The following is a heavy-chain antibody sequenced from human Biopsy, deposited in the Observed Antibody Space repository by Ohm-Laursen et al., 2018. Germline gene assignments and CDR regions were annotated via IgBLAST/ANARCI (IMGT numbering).Heavy chain of an antibody. CDR1: GGSLSSYS. V-gene: IGHV4-4*07. D-gene: IGHD1-14*01. CDR2: IYTSGIT. Sequence: SQTLSLTCTVSGGSLSSYSWSWIRQPAGKGLEWIGQIYTSGITNYNPSLKSRATMSVDTSKNKFSLRVSSATAADTAVYYCARDRDRRGWFDPWGQGTLVTVSS. CDR3: ARDRDRRGWFDP. J-gene: IGHJ5*02.